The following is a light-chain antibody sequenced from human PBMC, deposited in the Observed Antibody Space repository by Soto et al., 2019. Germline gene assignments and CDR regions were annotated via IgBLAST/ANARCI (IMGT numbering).Light chain of an antibody. CDR1: SGHNSYA. CDR2: LNSDGSH. J-gene: IGLJ3*02. CDR3: QTWGTGIRV. V-gene: IGLV4-69*01. Sequence: QAVLTQSPSASASLGASVKLTCTLSSGHNSYAIAWHQQQPEKGPRYLMKLNSDGSHSKGDGIPDRFSGSSSGAERYLTISSRQSEDEADYYCQTWGTGIRVFGGGTKLTVL.